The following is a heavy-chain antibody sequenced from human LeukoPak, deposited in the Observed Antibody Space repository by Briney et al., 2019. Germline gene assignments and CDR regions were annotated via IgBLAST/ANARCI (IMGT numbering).Heavy chain of an antibody. Sequence: GGSLRLSCAASGFTFDDCGMSWVRQAPGKGLEWVSGINWNGGSTGYADSVKGRFTISRDNAKNSLYLQMNSLRAEDTALYYCAREPYCSSTSCYRFDYWGQGTLVTVSS. V-gene: IGHV3-20*04. D-gene: IGHD2-2*02. J-gene: IGHJ4*02. CDR1: GFTFDDCG. CDR2: INWNGGST. CDR3: AREPYCSSTSCYRFDY.